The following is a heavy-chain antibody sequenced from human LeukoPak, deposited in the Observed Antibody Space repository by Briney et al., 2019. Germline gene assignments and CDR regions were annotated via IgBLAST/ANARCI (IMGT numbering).Heavy chain of an antibody. D-gene: IGHD5-18*01. CDR3: ARGYRYGYHYFDY. J-gene: IGHJ4*02. Sequence: PSETLSLTCAVYGGSFSSYYWSWIRQPPGKGLEWIGYIYYSGSTNYNPSLKSRVTISTDTSKNQLSLNLSTVTAADSAVYYCARGYRYGYHYFDYWGQGTLVTVSS. CDR2: IYYSGST. V-gene: IGHV4-59*01. CDR1: GGSFSSYY.